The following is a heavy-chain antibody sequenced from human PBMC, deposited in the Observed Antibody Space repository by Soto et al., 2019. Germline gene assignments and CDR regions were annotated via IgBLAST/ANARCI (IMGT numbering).Heavy chain of an antibody. CDR2: IYPGDSDT. Sequence: GESLKISCKGSGYSFTSYWIGWVRQMPGKGLEWMGIIYPGDSDTRYSPSFQGQVTISADKSISTAYLQWSSLKASDTAMYYCARDHRNPTFGGVIGSYYYYGMDVWGQGTTVTVSS. CDR1: GYSFTSYW. J-gene: IGHJ6*02. D-gene: IGHD3-16*02. V-gene: IGHV5-51*01. CDR3: ARDHRNPTFGGVIGSYYYYGMDV.